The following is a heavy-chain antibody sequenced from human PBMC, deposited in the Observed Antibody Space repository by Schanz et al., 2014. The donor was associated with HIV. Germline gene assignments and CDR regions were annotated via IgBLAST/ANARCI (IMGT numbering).Heavy chain of an antibody. CDR3: AKSTWVDN. V-gene: IGHV3-23*04. Sequence: VQVVESGGGLVQPGGSLRLSCEASGFTFSSLGMSWVRQAPGEGLEWVSGISEFGGSAWYADSVKGRFTISRDNSKNTLYLQMDSLRAEDTALYFCAKSTWVDNCGQGTLVTVSS. CDR1: GFTFSSLG. CDR2: ISEFGGSA. J-gene: IGHJ4*02. D-gene: IGHD2-2*01.